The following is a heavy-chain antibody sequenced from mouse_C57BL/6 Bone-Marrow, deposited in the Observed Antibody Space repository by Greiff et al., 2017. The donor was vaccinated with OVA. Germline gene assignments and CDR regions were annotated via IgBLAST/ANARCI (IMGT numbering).Heavy chain of an antibody. CDR3: ARGAYYYDY. D-gene: IGHD1-1*01. CDR2: IDPSDSYT. Sequence: VQLQQPGAELVMPGASLKLSCKASGYTFTSYWMHWVKQRPGQGLEWIGEIDPSDSYTNYNQKFKGKSTLTVDKSSSTAYMQLSSLTSEDSAVYYCARGAYYYDYWGQGATLTVSS. V-gene: IGHV1-69*01. CDR1: GYTFTSYW. J-gene: IGHJ2*01.